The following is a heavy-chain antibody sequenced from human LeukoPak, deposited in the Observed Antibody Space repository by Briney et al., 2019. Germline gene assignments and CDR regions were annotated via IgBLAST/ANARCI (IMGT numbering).Heavy chain of an antibody. CDR3: ATVQREYYYDSSGIMGN. D-gene: IGHD3-22*01. CDR2: IYSGGST. J-gene: IGHJ4*02. CDR1: GFTVSSNY. Sequence: GGSLRLSCAASGFTVSSNYMSWVRQAPGKGLEWVSVIYSGGSTYYADSVKGRFTISRDNSKNTLYLQMDSLRAEDTAVYYCATVQREYYYDSSGIMGNWGQGTLVTVSS. V-gene: IGHV3-66*02.